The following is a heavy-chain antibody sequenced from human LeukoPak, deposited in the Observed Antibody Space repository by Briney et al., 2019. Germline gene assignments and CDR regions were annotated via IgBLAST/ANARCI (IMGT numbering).Heavy chain of an antibody. Sequence: VASVKVSCKASGGTFSSYAISWVRQAPGQGLEWMGGIIPIFGTANYAQKFQGRVTITADKSTSTAYMELSSLRSEDTAVYYCAKMFNADVYFEYWGQGILVTVSS. CDR3: AKMFNADVYFEY. CDR1: GGTFSSYA. J-gene: IGHJ4*02. V-gene: IGHV1-69*06. CDR2: IIPIFGTA. D-gene: IGHD2-2*01.